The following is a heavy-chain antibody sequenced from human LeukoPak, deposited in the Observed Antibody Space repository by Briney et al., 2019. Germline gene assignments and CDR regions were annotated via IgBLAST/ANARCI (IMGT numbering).Heavy chain of an antibody. V-gene: IGHV4-39*01. D-gene: IGHD3-22*01. CDR1: GGSISSSSYY. CDR2: IYYSGST. CDR3: ARLGRYYYDSSGYLSAIDY. J-gene: IGHJ4*02. Sequence: SETLSLTCTVSGGSISSSSYYWGWIRQPPGKGLEWIRSIYYSGSTYYNPSLKSRVTISVDTSKNQFSLKLSSVTAADTAVYYCARLGRYYYDSSGYLSAIDYWGQGTLVTVSS.